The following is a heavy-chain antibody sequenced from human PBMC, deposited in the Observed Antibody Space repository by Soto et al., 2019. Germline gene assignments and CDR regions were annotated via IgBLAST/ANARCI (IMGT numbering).Heavy chain of an antibody. CDR1: GGSISSGGFY. CDR2: IYSNGNS. Sequence: QVQLQESGPGLVKPSQTLSLTCTVSGGSISSGGFYWSWIRQLPGKGLEWIGFIYSNGNSYYNPSLKSRVNISLDTSKNKSSLKISSVTVADTAVYYCARDGRTSGYYLDFWGQGTLVTVSP. D-gene: IGHD3-22*01. CDR3: ARDGRTSGYYLDF. J-gene: IGHJ4*02. V-gene: IGHV4-31*03.